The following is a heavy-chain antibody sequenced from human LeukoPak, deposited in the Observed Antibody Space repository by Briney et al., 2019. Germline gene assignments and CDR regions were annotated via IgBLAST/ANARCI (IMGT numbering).Heavy chain of an antibody. CDR1: GGTFSSYA. CDR3: ARETMVRGAIEV. V-gene: IGHV1-69*04. D-gene: IGHD3-10*01. CDR2: IIPILGIA. J-gene: IGHJ4*02. Sequence: SVKVSCKASGGTFSSYAISWVRQAPGQGLEWMGRIIPILGIANYAQKFQGRVTITADKSTSTAYMELSSLRSEDTAVYYCARETMVRGAIEVWGQGTLVTVSS.